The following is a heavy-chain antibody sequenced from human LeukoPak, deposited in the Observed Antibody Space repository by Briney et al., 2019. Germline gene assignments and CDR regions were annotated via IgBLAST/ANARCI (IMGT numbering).Heavy chain of an antibody. V-gene: IGHV3-74*01. Sequence: PGGSLRLSCAASGFTFSAYWMHWVRQAPGKGLEWVSRINNDGSSTTYADSVKGRFTISRDNAKNTLYLQMNSQRAEDTAVYYCARDLELAYYDSTGYEYWGQGNLVTVSS. CDR2: INNDGSST. CDR1: GFTFSAYW. CDR3: ARDLELAYYDSTGYEY. J-gene: IGHJ4*02. D-gene: IGHD3-22*01.